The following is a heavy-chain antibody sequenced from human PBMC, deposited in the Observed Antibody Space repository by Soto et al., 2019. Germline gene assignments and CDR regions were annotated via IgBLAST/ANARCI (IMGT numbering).Heavy chain of an antibody. J-gene: IGHJ6*02. Sequence: SETLSLTCTVSSDSISGLYWTWIRQPAGKGLEWIGRIYSSGETNYNPSLTGRVIMSLDTSKNQFPLNLTSVTAADTAVYYCARAPPGPSPRWVLWGQGTTVTVSS. CDR3: ARAPPGPSPRWVL. CDR2: IYSSGET. V-gene: IGHV4-4*07. D-gene: IGHD3-10*01. CDR1: SDSISGLY.